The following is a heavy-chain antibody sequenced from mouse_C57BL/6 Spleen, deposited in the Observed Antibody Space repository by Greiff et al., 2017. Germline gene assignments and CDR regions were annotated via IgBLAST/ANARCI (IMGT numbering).Heavy chain of an antibody. CDR2: IRLKSDNYAT. CDR1: GFTFSNYW. V-gene: IGHV6-3*01. Sequence: EVKVEESGGGLVQPGGSMKLSCVASGFTFSNYWMNWVRQSPEKGLEWGAQIRLKSDNYATHDAESVKGRFTISRDDSKSSVYLQMNNLRAEDTGIYYCTVYYDYAGAMDYWGQGTSVTVSS. D-gene: IGHD2-4*01. CDR3: TVYYDYAGAMDY. J-gene: IGHJ4*01.